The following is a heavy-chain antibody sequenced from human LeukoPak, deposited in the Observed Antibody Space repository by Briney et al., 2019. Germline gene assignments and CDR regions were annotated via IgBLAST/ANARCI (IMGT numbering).Heavy chain of an antibody. Sequence: SVKVSCKASGGTFSSYAISWVRQAPGQGLEWMGGIIPIFGTANYAQKFQGRVTITADESTSTAYMELSSLRSEDTAVYYCAVHVRSGGSCYSEDYGMDVWGKGTTVTVSS. CDR2: IIPIFGTA. J-gene: IGHJ6*04. V-gene: IGHV1-69*13. CDR3: AVHVRSGGSCYSEDYGMDV. CDR1: GGTFSSYA. D-gene: IGHD2-15*01.